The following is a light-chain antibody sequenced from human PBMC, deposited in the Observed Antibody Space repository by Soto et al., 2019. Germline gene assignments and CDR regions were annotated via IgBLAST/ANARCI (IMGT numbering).Light chain of an antibody. Sequence: EIVLTQSPGTLSLSPGERATLSCRASQSVSSTYLAWYQQKPGQAPRLLIYGASSRETGIPDTFSGSGSGTDFTLTISRLEPEDFAVYYCQQYDSSPYTFGQGTMLEIK. CDR1: QSVSSTY. CDR2: GAS. CDR3: QQYDSSPYT. J-gene: IGKJ2*01. V-gene: IGKV3-20*01.